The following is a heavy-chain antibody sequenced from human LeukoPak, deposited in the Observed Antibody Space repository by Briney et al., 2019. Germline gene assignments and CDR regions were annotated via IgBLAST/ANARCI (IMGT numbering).Heavy chain of an antibody. J-gene: IGHJ4*02. CDR1: GFTFSDYA. D-gene: IGHD4-17*01. CDR2: ASHDEVGK. V-gene: IGHV3-30*18. Sequence: GGSLRLSCVGSGFTFSDYAIHWVRQAPGKGLEWVAVASHDEVGKQFADSVKGRFTLSRDNSRDSVHLQMNRLRDEDTGVYYCAKDRGYGEREPFESCGQGSLVAVSS. CDR3: AKDRGYGEREPFES.